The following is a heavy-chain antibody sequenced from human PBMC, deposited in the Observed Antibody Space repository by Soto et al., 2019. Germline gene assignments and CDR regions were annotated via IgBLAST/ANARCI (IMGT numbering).Heavy chain of an antibody. Sequence: PSETLSLTYTVSGGSISSYYWSWIRQPPGKGLEWIGYIYYSGSTNYNPSLKSRVTISVDTSKNQFSLKLSSVTAADTAVYFCARDRRGSNWKANYGMDVWGQGTTVTVSS. J-gene: IGHJ6*02. CDR3: ARDRRGSNWKANYGMDV. V-gene: IGHV4-59*01. CDR1: GGSISSYY. D-gene: IGHD1-20*01. CDR2: IYYSGST.